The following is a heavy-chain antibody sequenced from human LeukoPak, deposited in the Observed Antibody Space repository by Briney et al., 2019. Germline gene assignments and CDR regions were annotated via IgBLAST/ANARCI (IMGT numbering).Heavy chain of an antibody. CDR2: ISYSGSP. CDR1: GASISSGGYY. D-gene: IGHD2-2*01. V-gene: IGHV4-31*03. J-gene: IGHJ1*01. Sequence: SETLSLTCTVSGASISSGGYYWSWIRQHPGKGLEWIGYISYSGSPYYNPSLKSRVTISVDTSRNQFSLKLSSVTAADTAVYYCARGPHCSSTSCYSEYFHHWGQGTLVTVSS. CDR3: ARGPHCSSTSCYSEYFHH.